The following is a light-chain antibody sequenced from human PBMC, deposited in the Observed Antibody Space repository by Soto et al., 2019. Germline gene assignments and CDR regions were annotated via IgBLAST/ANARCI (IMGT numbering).Light chain of an antibody. V-gene: IGLV2-14*01. CDR3: RSSTISSLPYV. J-gene: IGLJ1*01. Sequence: QSALTQPASVSGSPGQSITISCTGTHSDVGGYNFVSWYQQHPGKAPTLMIYDVSNRPAGVSNRFSGSKSGNTASLNISGLKAEDEADSYCRSSTISSLPYVFAIGTKLTVL. CDR2: DVS. CDR1: HSDVGGYNF.